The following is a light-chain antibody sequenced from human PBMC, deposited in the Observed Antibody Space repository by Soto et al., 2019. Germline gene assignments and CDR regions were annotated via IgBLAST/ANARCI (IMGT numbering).Light chain of an antibody. CDR1: QSISRH. J-gene: IGKJ3*01. Sequence: DIPMTQSPSSLSASVGDRVTIACRADQSISRHLNWYQHKPGKAPRLLIYAASNLQSGVPSRFSGSGSGTDFTLTISSLQPEDFATYSCQQTFRGVTFGPGTKVDVK. CDR3: QQTFRGVT. CDR2: AAS. V-gene: IGKV1-39*01.